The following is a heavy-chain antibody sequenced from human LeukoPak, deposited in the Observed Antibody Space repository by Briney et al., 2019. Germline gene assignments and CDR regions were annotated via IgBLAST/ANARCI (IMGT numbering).Heavy chain of an antibody. CDR2: IYYSGST. V-gene: IGHV4-59*01. Sequence: KPSETLSLTCTVSGGSISGDYWSWIRQPPGKGLEWIGNIYYSGSTKYNTSLKSRVTISVDTPKNQFSLKLSSVTAADTAVYYCTRGSIAYYYMDVWGKGPTVTISS. D-gene: IGHD3-22*01. CDR1: GGSISGDY. J-gene: IGHJ6*03. CDR3: TRGSIAYYYMDV.